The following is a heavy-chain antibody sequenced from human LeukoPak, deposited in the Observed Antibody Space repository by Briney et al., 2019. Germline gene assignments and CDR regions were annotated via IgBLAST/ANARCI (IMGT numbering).Heavy chain of an antibody. CDR3: AKDRATGSRIYYFDY. CDR2: ISYDESDR. D-gene: IGHD6-13*01. Sequence: GGSLRLSCAASGFTFGSYGMQWVRQAPGKGLGWVEAISYDESDRYYADSVKGRFTISRDNSKNTLYLQMNSLRAEDTALYYCAKDRATGSRIYYFDYWGQGTLVTVSS. CDR1: GFTFGSYG. J-gene: IGHJ4*02. V-gene: IGHV3-30*18.